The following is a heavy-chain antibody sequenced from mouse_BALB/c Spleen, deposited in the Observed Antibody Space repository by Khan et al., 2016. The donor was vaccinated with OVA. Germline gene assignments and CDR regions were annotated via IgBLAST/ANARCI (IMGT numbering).Heavy chain of an antibody. CDR2: ILPRSGST. J-gene: IGHJ4*01. V-gene: IGHV1-9*01. D-gene: IGHD3-1*01. CDR1: GYTFSTYW. CDR3: ASTARAYYYAMDY. Sequence: QVQLQQPGAELMKPGASVKISCKASGYTFSTYWIEWVKQRPGHGLEWIGEILPRSGSTNYNENFKGKATFTADTSSNTASMQLSSLTSEDSAVXYCASTARAYYYAMDYWGQGTSVTVSS.